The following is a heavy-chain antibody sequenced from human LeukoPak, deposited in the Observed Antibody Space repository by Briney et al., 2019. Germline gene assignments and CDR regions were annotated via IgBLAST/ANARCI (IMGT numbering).Heavy chain of an antibody. CDR3: ARGSTSLANWFDP. Sequence: GESLKISCKGSGYSFTSYWIGWVRQMPGKGLERMGTIYPGDSDTRYSPSFQGQVTISADKSISTAYLQWSSLRASDTAMYYCARGSTSLANWFDPWGQGTLVTVSS. CDR2: IYPGDSDT. D-gene: IGHD2-2*01. V-gene: IGHV5-51*01. J-gene: IGHJ5*02. CDR1: GYSFTSYW.